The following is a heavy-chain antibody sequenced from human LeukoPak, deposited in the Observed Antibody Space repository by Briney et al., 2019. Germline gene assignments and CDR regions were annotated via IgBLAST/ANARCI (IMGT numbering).Heavy chain of an antibody. J-gene: IGHJ4*02. CDR3: ARVNSWTEEPDTGFDY. CDR2: TYYRSKWYN. CDR1: GGSVSSNSAA. Sequence: SQTFSLTCAISGGSVSSNSAAWNWIRQSPSRGLEWLGRTYYRSKWYNDYAVSVKSRITISPDTSKNQFSLQLNSLTPEDTAVYFCARVNSWTEEPDTGFDYWGQGTLVTVSS. V-gene: IGHV6-1*01. D-gene: IGHD1-14*01.